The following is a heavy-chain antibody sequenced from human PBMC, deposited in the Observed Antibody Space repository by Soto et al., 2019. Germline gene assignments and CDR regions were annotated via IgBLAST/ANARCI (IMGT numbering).Heavy chain of an antibody. Sequence: SVKVSCKASGGTFSSYAISWVRQAPGQGLEWMGGIIPIFGTANYAQKFQGRVTITADESTSTAYMELSSLRSEDTAVYYCGRVAEVGATGLTQGAFDIWGQGTMVTVSS. V-gene: IGHV1-69*13. CDR1: GGTFSSYA. J-gene: IGHJ3*02. CDR3: GRVAEVGATGLTQGAFDI. D-gene: IGHD1-26*01. CDR2: IIPIFGTA.